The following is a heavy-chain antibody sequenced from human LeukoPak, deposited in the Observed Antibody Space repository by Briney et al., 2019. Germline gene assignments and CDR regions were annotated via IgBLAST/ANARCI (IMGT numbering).Heavy chain of an antibody. Sequence: SETLSLTCTVSGGSISSYYWSWIRQPPGKGLEWIGYIYYSGSTNYNPSLMSRVTISVDTSKNQFSLKLSSVTAADTAVYYCARTVAATDPYFDYWGQGTLVTVSS. J-gene: IGHJ4*02. V-gene: IGHV4-59*01. CDR3: ARTVAATDPYFDY. CDR1: GGSISSYY. CDR2: IYYSGST. D-gene: IGHD2-15*01.